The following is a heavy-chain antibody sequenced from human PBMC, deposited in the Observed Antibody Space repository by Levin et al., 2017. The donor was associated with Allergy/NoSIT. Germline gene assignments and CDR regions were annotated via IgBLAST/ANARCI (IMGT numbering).Heavy chain of an antibody. CDR3: ARDDSGWSRGH. J-gene: IGHJ1*01. CDR2: INEDGTVK. CDR1: GFRISSNW. D-gene: IGHD6-19*01. Sequence: GESLKISCAASGFRISSNWMSWLRQAPGKGLEWVATINEDGTVKYYVDSVKGRFTISRDNAKNSLYLQMNSLRAEDTAVFYCARDDSGWSRGHWGQGTLVIVSS. V-gene: IGHV3-7*04.